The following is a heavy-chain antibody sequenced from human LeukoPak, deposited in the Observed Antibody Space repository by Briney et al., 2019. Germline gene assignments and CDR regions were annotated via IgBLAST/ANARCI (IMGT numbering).Heavy chain of an antibody. CDR2: IYNSENT. Sequence: PSETLSLTCTVSGASISNYYWSWIRQPPGKGLEWIGCIYNSENTKHNPALKSRVTMSVDTSKNQFSLKLSFVTAADTAVYYCARVGDYALKDWGQGTLVTVSS. D-gene: IGHD3-16*01. CDR1: GASISNYY. J-gene: IGHJ4*02. CDR3: ARVGDYALKD. V-gene: IGHV4-59*12.